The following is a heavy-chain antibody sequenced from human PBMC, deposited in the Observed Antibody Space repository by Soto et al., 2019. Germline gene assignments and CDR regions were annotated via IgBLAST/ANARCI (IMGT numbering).Heavy chain of an antibody. J-gene: IGHJ4*02. D-gene: IGHD3-10*01. CDR1: GASITSSF. CDR3: ATQTFGSNAFFDT. Sequence: SETLSLTCSVSGASITSSFWSWIRQPPGKGLEWVGYIYHIGYTNYSPSLTGRVTISVDTSNNYFSLTLNSVTAADTAVYYCATQTFGSNAFFDTWGQGALVTVSS. CDR2: IYHIGYT. V-gene: IGHV4-59*08.